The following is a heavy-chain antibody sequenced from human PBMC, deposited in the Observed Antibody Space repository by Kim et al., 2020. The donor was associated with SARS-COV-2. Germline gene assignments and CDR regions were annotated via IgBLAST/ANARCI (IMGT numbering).Heavy chain of an antibody. CDR2: IYPDDSKT. J-gene: IGHJ4*02. CDR1: GYSFPGYW. Sequence: GESLKISCEASGYSFPGYWIAWVRQVPGKGLEWMGIIYPDDSKTRYSPSFQGQVTFSVDKSISTAYLQWSSLKASDTAMYYCTRHGLGYVTGTANFDYWGQGTLVTVSS. V-gene: IGHV5-51*01. D-gene: IGHD1-20*01. CDR3: TRHGLGYVTGTANFDY.